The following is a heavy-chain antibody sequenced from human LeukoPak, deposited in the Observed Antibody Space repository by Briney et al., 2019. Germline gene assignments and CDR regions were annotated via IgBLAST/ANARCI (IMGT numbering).Heavy chain of an antibody. J-gene: IGHJ3*02. CDR1: GFTFSSYD. Sequence: GGSLRLSCAASGFTFSSYDMHWVRPAPGKGLEWVAVISYDGGNKYYADSVRGRFTIFRDNSKNTLNLEMNSLRVDDTAVYYCARTTLTSFNSFDIWGQGTMVTVSS. CDR2: ISYDGGNK. V-gene: IGHV3-30-3*01. D-gene: IGHD4-17*01. CDR3: ARTTLTSFNSFDI.